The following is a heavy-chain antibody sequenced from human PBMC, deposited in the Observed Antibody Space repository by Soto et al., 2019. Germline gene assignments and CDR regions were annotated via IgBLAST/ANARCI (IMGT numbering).Heavy chain of an antibody. CDR2: IYSSGNK. Sequence: TLSLSCTASGGTISSEGYYWTWLPQLPGKGLESIGYIYSSGNKYSKPSLKSRVSISMDTSSNECSRTLTTVIDADTAISGCATGRAAGLFRDSWGRGITVTVSS. V-gene: IGHV4-31*03. J-gene: IGHJ4*02. CDR1: GGTISSEGYY. CDR3: ATGRAAGLFRDS.